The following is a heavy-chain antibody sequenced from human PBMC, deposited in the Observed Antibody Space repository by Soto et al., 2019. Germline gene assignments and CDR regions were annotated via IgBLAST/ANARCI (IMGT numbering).Heavy chain of an antibody. D-gene: IGHD5-18*01. J-gene: IGHJ4*02. CDR2: ISAYNGNT. CDR3: ARLVDTADFDY. V-gene: IGHV1-18*01. CDR1: GYTFTSYG. Sequence: ASVKVSCKASGYTFTSYGISWVRQAPGQGLEWMGWISAYNGNTNYAQKLQGRVTMTTDKSTSTAYMELSSLRSEDTAVYYCARLVDTADFDYWGQGTLVTVSS.